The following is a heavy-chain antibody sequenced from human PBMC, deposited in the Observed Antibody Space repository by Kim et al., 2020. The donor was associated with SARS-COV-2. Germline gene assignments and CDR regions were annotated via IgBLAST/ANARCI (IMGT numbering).Heavy chain of an antibody. J-gene: IGHJ3*02. D-gene: IGHD3-10*01. Sequence: ADSVKGRFTISRDKSKNTLYLQMNSLRAEDTAVYYCARPMVRGAFDAFDIWGQGTMVTVSS. CDR3: ARPMVRGAFDAFDI. V-gene: IGHV3-30*01.